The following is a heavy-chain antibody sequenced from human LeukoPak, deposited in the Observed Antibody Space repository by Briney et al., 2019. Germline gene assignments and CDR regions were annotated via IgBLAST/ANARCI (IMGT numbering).Heavy chain of an antibody. CDR1: GGSISSYY. D-gene: IGHD2-21*02. CDR2: IYYSGST. CDR3: ARDTVVTATGRWFDP. J-gene: IGHJ5*02. V-gene: IGHV4-59*01. Sequence: SETLSLTCTVSGGSISSYYWSWIRQPPGKGLEWIGYIYYSGSTNYNPSLKSRVTISVDTSKNQFSLKLSSVTAADTAVYYCARDTVVTATGRWFDPWGQGTLVTVSS.